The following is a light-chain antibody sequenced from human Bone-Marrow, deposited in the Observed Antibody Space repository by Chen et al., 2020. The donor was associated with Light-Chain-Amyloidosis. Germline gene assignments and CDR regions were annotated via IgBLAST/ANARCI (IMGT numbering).Light chain of an antibody. J-gene: IGLJ2*01. Sequence: YERTQPPPLSVSPGQTARIPCSGDDLPTKYAYWYQQKPGQAPVLVIHRDTERPSGISERFSGSSSGTTATLTISGVQAEDEADYHCQSADSSGTYEVIFGGGTKLTVL. CDR2: RDT. V-gene: IGLV3-25*03. CDR3: QSADSSGTYEVI. CDR1: DLPTKY.